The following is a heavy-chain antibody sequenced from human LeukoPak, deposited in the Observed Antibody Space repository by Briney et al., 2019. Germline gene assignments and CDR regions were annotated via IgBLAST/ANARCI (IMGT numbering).Heavy chain of an antibody. J-gene: IGHJ3*01. CDR3: ANEYSKGDV. D-gene: IGHD4-11*01. CDR2: VTWSSRAS. V-gene: IGHV3-9*01. Sequence: GGSLRLSCAASGFTFDDYAMHWVRQAPGKGLEWVAGVTWSSRASAYADPVKGRSTISRDNAKNALYLQMNGLRAEDTAVYYCANEYSKGDVWGQGTTVTVSS. CDR1: GFTFDDYA.